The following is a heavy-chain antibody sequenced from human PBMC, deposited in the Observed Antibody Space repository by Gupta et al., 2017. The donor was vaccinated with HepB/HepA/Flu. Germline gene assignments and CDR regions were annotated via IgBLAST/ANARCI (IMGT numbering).Heavy chain of an antibody. CDR3: ARAIPGIAAAGRSGWFDP. Sequence: QVQLQQWGAGLLKPSETLSLTCAVYGGSFSGYYWSWIRQPPGKGLEWIGEINHSGSTNYNPSLKSRVTISVDTSKNQFSLKLSSVTAADTAVYYCARAIPGIAAAGRSGWFDPWGQGTLVTVSS. CDR2: INHSGST. D-gene: IGHD6-13*01. J-gene: IGHJ5*02. CDR1: GGSFSGYY. V-gene: IGHV4-34*01.